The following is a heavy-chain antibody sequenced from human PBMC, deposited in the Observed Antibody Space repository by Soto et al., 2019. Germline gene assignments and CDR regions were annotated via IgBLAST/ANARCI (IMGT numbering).Heavy chain of an antibody. V-gene: IGHV1-2*04. CDR1: GYTFTGYY. J-gene: IGHJ4*02. Sequence: ASVKVSCKASGYTFTGYYMHWVRQAPGQGLEWMGWINPNSGGTNYAQKFQGWVTMTRDTSISTAHMELSRLRSDDTAVYYCARGAYSNYYFDYWGQGTLVTVSS. CDR3: ARGAYSNYYFDY. D-gene: IGHD2-21*01. CDR2: INPNSGGT.